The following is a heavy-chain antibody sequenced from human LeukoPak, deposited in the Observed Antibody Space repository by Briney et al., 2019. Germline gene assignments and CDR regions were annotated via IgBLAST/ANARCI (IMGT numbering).Heavy chain of an antibody. V-gene: IGHV3-33*01. Sequence: PGRSLRLSCAASGFTFSSYGMHWVRQAPGKGLEWVAVIWYDGSNKYYADSVKGRFTISRDNSKNTLYLQMNSLRAEDTAVYYCARDVPRAVRRVVPAATRGFDPWGQGTLVTVSS. D-gene: IGHD2-2*01. CDR3: ARDVPRAVRRVVPAATRGFDP. CDR1: GFTFSSYG. CDR2: IWYDGSNK. J-gene: IGHJ5*02.